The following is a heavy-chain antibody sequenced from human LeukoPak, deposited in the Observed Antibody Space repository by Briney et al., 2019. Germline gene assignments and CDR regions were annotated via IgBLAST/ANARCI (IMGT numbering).Heavy chain of an antibody. J-gene: IGHJ5*02. CDR2: IIPIFGTA. CDR3: ARGGTPVQLERGAWFDP. V-gene: IGHV1-69*05. Sequence: SVKVSCKASGGTLSSYAISWVRQAPGQGLEWMGRIIPIFGTANYAQKFQGRVTITTDESTSTAYMELSSLRSEDTAVYYCARGGTPVQLERGAWFDPWGQGTLVTVSS. D-gene: IGHD1-1*01. CDR1: GGTLSSYA.